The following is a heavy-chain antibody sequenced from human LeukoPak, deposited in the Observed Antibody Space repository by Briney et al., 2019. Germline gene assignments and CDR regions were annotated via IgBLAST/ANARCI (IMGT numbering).Heavy chain of an antibody. CDR3: ARASLLGVVNP. Sequence: ASVKISCKASGYTFTGYYMHWVRQAPGQGLEWMGWINPNSGGTNYAQKFQGRVTMTRGTSISTAYMELSRLRSDDTAVYYCARASLLGVVNPWGQGTLVTVSS. D-gene: IGHD3-3*01. CDR1: GYTFTGYY. V-gene: IGHV1-2*02. J-gene: IGHJ5*02. CDR2: INPNSGGT.